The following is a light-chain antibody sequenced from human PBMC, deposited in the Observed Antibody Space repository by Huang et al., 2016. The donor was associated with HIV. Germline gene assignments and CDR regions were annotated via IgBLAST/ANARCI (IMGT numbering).Light chain of an antibody. CDR2: VAS. V-gene: IGKV2-28*01. J-gene: IGKJ4*01. CDR3: MQALQTPLT. Sequence: DIVMTQSPLSLSVTPGEPASISCRSCQSLLHRNGNNYLDWYLQKTGQSPQLLIYVASSRASGIPDRFNGSGSGTDFTLKISRVEAEDVGVYYCMQALQTPLTFGGGTKVEVK. CDR1: QSLLHRNGNNY.